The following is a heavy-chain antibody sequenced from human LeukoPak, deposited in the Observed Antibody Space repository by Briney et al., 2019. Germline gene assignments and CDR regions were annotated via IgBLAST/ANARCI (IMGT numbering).Heavy chain of an antibody. V-gene: IGHV1-18*01. CDR1: GYTFPSYG. D-gene: IGHD6-13*01. J-gene: IGHJ4*02. CDR2: ISAYNGNT. CDR3: ARMPIAAAGYYFDY. Sequence: ASVKVSCKASGYTFPSYGISWVRQAPGQVLEWMGWISAYNGNTNYAQKLQGRVTMTTDTSTSTAYMELRSLRSDDTAVYYCARMPIAAAGYYFDYWGQGTLVTVSS.